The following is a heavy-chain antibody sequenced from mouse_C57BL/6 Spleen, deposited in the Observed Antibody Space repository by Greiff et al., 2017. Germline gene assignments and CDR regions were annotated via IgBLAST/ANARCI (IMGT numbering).Heavy chain of an antibody. CDR2: IWSGGST. Sequence: QVQLKESGPGLVQPSQSLSITCTVSGFSLTSYGVHWVRQSPGKGLEWLGVIWSGGSTDYNAAFISRLSISKDNSKSQVFFKMNSLQADDTAIYYCARGGYSNPYYAMDYWGQGTSVTVSS. V-gene: IGHV2-2*01. J-gene: IGHJ4*01. CDR3: ARGGYSNPYYAMDY. D-gene: IGHD2-5*01. CDR1: GFSLTSYG.